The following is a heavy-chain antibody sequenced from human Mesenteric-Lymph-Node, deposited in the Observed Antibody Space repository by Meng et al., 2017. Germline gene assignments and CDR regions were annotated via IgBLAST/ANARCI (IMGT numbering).Heavy chain of an antibody. CDR3: ARGPQRWLQCFDY. CDR2: IYYSGST. CDR1: GGSISSYY. V-gene: IGHV4-59*12. J-gene: IGHJ4*02. Sequence: GSLRLSCTVSGGSISSYYWSWIRQPPGKGLEWIGYIYYSGSTNYNPSLKSRVTMSVDTSKNQFSLKLSSVTAADTAVYYCARGPQRWLQCFDYWGQGTLVTVSS. D-gene: IGHD5-24*01.